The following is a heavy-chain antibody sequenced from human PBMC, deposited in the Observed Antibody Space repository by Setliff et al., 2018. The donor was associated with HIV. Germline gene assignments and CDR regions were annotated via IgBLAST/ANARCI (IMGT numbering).Heavy chain of an antibody. J-gene: IGHJ1*01. CDR1: GGSISSHY. CDR2: IYYTGST. Sequence: PSETLSLTCTVSGGSISSHYWGWVRQPPGKGLEWIGYIYYTGSTNYNPSLKSRVTISVDTSKNQFSLKVSSVTAADTAVYYCARQSSGSPEYFQHWGQGTLVTVSS. CDR3: ARQSSGSPEYFQH. D-gene: IGHD1-26*01. V-gene: IGHV4-59*08.